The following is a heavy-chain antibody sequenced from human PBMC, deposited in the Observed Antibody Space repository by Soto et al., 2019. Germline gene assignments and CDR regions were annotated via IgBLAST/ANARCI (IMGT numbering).Heavy chain of an antibody. J-gene: IGHJ4*02. CDR1: GFTFSTYA. CDR2: IDNSGGIT. D-gene: IGHD5-18*01. CDR3: AKGGYNYGFLFDC. V-gene: IGHV3-23*05. Sequence: GGSLRLSCADSGFTFSTYAMNWVRQAPGKGLKWVSTIDNSGGITYYADSVKGRFTISRDNSKNTLYLQMNSLRAEDTAVYYCAKGGYNYGFLFDCWGQGTLVTVSS.